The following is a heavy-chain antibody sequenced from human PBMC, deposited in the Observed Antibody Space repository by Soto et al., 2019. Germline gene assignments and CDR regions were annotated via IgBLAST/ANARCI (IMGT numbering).Heavy chain of an antibody. V-gene: IGHV4-59*08. J-gene: IGHJ4*02. D-gene: IGHD3-9*01. Sequence: PSETLSLTCTVSGGSINNHYWSWIRQPPGKGLEWLGYVYYNGITNYNPSLKSRVTISVDTSKNQFSLKLSSVTAADTAVYYCASLLRYFDWLLAGDYWGQGTLVTVSS. CDR2: VYYNGIT. CDR1: GGSINNHY. CDR3: ASLLRYFDWLLAGDY.